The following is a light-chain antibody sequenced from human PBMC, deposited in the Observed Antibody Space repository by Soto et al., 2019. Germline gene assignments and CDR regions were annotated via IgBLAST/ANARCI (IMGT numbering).Light chain of an antibody. CDR3: QQNGRSPPWT. V-gene: IGKV3-20*01. CDR2: GAS. J-gene: IGKJ1*01. Sequence: EIVLTQSPGTLSLSPGERATLSCRASQSVSSSYLVWYQQKPGQAPRLLIYGASIRATGIPDRFSGSGSGTDFTLTISILEPEDFAVYYCQQNGRSPPWTFGQGTKVDIK. CDR1: QSVSSSY.